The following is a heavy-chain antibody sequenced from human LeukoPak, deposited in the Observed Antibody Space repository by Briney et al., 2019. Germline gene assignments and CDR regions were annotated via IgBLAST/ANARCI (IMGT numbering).Heavy chain of an antibody. D-gene: IGHD3-22*01. CDR2: ISSSSSYI. CDR1: GFTFSSYA. J-gene: IGHJ4*02. V-gene: IGHV3-21*01. Sequence: GGSLRLSCAASGFTFSSYAMSWVRQAPGKGLEWVSSISSSSSYIYYADSVKGRFTISRDNAKNSLYLQMNSLRAEDTAVYYCAREMSDYYDSSGYAYWGQGTLVTVSS. CDR3: AREMSDYYDSSGYAY.